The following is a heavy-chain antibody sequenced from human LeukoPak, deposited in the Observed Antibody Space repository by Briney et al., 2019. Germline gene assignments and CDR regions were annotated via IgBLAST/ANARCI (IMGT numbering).Heavy chain of an antibody. V-gene: IGHV3-21*01. J-gene: IGHJ4*02. Sequence: PGRSLRLSCAASGFTFSSYGMHWVRQAPGKGLEWVSSISSTSTYIYYADSVKGRFTISRDNAKNSLYLQMNILRADDTAVYYCARRSSSKYFDYWGQGTLVTVSS. CDR2: ISSTSTYI. CDR1: GFTFSSYG. CDR3: ARRSSSKYFDY. D-gene: IGHD6-13*01.